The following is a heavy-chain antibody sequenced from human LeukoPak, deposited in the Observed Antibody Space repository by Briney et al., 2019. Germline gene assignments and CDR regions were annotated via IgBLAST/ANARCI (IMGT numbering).Heavy chain of an antibody. J-gene: IGHJ4*02. CDR1: GYTFTSYD. Sequence: ASVKVSCKASGYTFTSYDINWVRQATGQGLERMGWMNPNSGNTGYAQKFQGRVTMTRNTSIRTAYMELSSLRSEDTAVYYCARGGCYGSWSYPDYWGQGTLVTVSS. D-gene: IGHD3-10*01. V-gene: IGHV1-8*01. CDR3: ARGGCYGSWSYPDY. CDR2: MNPNSGNT.